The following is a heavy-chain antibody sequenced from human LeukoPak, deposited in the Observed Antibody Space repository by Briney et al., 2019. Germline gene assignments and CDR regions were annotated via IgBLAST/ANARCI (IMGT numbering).Heavy chain of an antibody. J-gene: IGHJ4*02. Sequence: SETLSLTCSVSGGSVSSGGSYWSWIRQLPGKGLEWIGYIYYSGYTFYSPSLKSRVFISFDTSKDLFSLNFSSVTAADTAVYYCARGGFFGSGSLFDSWGQGTLVTVSS. CDR1: GGSVSSGGSY. D-gene: IGHD3-10*01. CDR3: ARGGFFGSGSLFDS. CDR2: IYYSGYT. V-gene: IGHV4-31*03.